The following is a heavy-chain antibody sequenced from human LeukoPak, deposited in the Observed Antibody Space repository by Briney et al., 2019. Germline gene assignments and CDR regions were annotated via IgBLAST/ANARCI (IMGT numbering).Heavy chain of an antibody. CDR1: GFTFSGYY. CDR2: ISPNSGGT. CDR3: AREPSGSGGYDY. Sequence: ASVKVSFKASGFTFSGYYMHWVRQAPGQGLGWMAWISPNSGGTNYVQKFQGRVTVTRDTSISTDYMETSGLTSDDTALYYCAREPSGSGGYDYWGQGTLVTVSS. V-gene: IGHV1-2*02. J-gene: IGHJ4*02. D-gene: IGHD3-10*01.